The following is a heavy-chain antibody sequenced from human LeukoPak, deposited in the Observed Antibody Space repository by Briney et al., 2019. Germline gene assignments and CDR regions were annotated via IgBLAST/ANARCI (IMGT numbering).Heavy chain of an antibody. CDR2: IYYSGST. V-gene: IGHV4-59*12. CDR3: AREDYYDTSGQYYYGMDV. D-gene: IGHD3-22*01. CDR1: GGSISSYY. Sequence: SETLSLTCTVSGGSISSYYWSWIRQPPGKGLEWIGYIYYSGSTNYNPSLKSRVTISVDTSKNQFSLKLSSVTAADTAVYYCAREDYYDTSGQYYYGMDVWGQGTTVTVSS. J-gene: IGHJ6*02.